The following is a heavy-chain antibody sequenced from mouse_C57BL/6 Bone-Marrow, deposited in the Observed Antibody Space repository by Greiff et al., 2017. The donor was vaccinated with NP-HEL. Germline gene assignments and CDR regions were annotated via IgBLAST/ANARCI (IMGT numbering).Heavy chain of an antibody. V-gene: IGHV5-4*01. D-gene: IGHD4-1*01. CDR2: ISDGGSYT. CDR1: GFTFSSYA. Sequence: DVHLVESGGGLVKPGGSLKLSCAASGFTFSSYAMSWVRQTPEKRLEWVATISDGGSYTYYPDNVKGRFTISRDNAKNNLYLQMSHLKSEDTAMYYCARDWDEAMDYWGQGTSVTVSS. J-gene: IGHJ4*01. CDR3: ARDWDEAMDY.